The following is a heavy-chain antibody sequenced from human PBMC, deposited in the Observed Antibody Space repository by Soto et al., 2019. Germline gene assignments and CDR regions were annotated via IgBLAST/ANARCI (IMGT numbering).Heavy chain of an antibody. Sequence: SETLSLTCTVSNGSISTYYWTRVRQPPGKGLEWIGYVYYSGSTNYNPSLKSRVGMSIDTSKNQFSLELKSVTAADTATYYCVRDYLLTGFDTWGQGTLVTVSS. CDR3: VRDYLLTGFDT. CDR2: VYYSGST. D-gene: IGHD3-9*01. V-gene: IGHV4-59*01. J-gene: IGHJ5*02. CDR1: NGSISTYY.